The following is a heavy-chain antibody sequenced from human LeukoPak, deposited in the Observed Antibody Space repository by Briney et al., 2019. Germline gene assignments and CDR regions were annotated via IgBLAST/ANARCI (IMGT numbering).Heavy chain of an antibody. V-gene: IGHV4-39*01. CDR3: ARTRYYYNSRSYGAPYYFDY. J-gene: IGHJ4*02. D-gene: IGHD3-10*01. Sequence: SGTLSLTCAVSGGSISSNSYYWGWIRQPSGKGLEWIGSIYYSGSTYYNPSLKSRVTISVDTSKNQFSLKLSSVTAADTAVYYCARTRYYYNSRSYGAPYYFDYWGQGTLVTVSS. CDR1: GGSISSNSYY. CDR2: IYYSGST.